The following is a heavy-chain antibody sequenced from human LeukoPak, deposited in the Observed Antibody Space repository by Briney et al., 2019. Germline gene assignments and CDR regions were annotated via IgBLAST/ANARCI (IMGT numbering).Heavy chain of an antibody. CDR3: ARDHVGDDAFDI. CDR1: GYTFNVYY. J-gene: IGHJ3*02. CDR2: INPNTGDT. D-gene: IGHD1-26*01. Sequence: ASVKVSCKASGYTFNVYYIHWVRQAPGRGLEWMGWINPNTGDTNYAQKFQGRVTMTRDTSITTAYMELSGLRSDDMAVYYCARDHVGDDAFDIWGQGTMVTVSS. V-gene: IGHV1-2*02.